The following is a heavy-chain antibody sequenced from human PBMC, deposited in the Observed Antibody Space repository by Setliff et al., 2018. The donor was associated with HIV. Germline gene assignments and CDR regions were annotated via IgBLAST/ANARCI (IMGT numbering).Heavy chain of an antibody. CDR2: IYPGDSDT. CDR3: ARQSSSGWSYYYYYGMDV. Sequence: GESLKISCKGSGYSFTSYWIGWVRQMPGKGLEWMGIIYPGDSDTRHSPSFQGQVTISADKSISTAYLQWSSLKASDTAMYYCARQSSSGWSYYYYYGMDVWGQGTTVTVSS. J-gene: IGHJ6*02. D-gene: IGHD6-19*01. V-gene: IGHV5-51*01. CDR1: GYSFTSYW.